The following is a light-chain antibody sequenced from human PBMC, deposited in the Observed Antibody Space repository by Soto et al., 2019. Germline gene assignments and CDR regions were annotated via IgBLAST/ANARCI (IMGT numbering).Light chain of an antibody. V-gene: IGLV2-14*01. Sequence: QSALTQPASVSGSPGQSITIFCTGTSSDIGGYKYVSWYQHHPGKAPKIMIYEVSNRPSGVSNRFSGSKSGNTASLTISGLQAEDEADYYCSSYASSTTLVFGGGTKLT. CDR2: EVS. CDR3: SSYASSTTLV. J-gene: IGLJ2*01. CDR1: SSDIGGYKY.